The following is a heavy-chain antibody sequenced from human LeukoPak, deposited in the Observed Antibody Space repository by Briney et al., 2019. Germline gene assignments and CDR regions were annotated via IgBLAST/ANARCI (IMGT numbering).Heavy chain of an antibody. CDR2: ISGSGGST. CDR3: AKGGHSSSWYGPNY. CDR1: GFTFSSYS. J-gene: IGHJ4*02. D-gene: IGHD6-13*01. V-gene: IGHV3-23*01. Sequence: GASLRLSCAASGFTFSSYSMSWVRQAPGKGLEGVSVISGSGGSTYYADSVRGRFTISRDNSKNTLYLQINSLRAEDTAVYYCAKGGHSSSWYGPNYWGQGTLVTVSS.